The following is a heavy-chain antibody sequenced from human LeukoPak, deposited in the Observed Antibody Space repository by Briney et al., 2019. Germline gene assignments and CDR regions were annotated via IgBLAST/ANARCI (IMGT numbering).Heavy chain of an antibody. CDR1: GFTFSAYA. V-gene: IGHV3-23*01. CDR3: ARDLNGDYIGAFDM. D-gene: IGHD4-17*01. Sequence: GGSLRLSCTASGFTFSAYAMMWVRQAPGKGPEWVSAIRGGGGSAFYADSVKGRLTISRDNSKYTLFLQMNSLRAEDTAVYYCARDLNGDYIGAFDMWGPGTMVTVSS. CDR2: IRGGGGSA. J-gene: IGHJ3*02.